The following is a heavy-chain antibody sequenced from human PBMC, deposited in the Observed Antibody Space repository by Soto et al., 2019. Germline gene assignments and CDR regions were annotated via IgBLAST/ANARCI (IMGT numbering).Heavy chain of an antibody. CDR2: IIPILGIA. D-gene: IGHD3-10*01. J-gene: IGHJ4*02. CDR1: GGTFSSYT. V-gene: IGHV1-69*04. Sequence: ASVKVSCKASGGTFSSYTISWVRQAPGQGLEWMGRIIPILGIANYAQKFQGRVTITADKSTSTAYMELSSLRSEDTAVYYCARDRYYGSGRKPTELDYWGQGTLVTVSS. CDR3: ARDRYYGSGRKPTELDY.